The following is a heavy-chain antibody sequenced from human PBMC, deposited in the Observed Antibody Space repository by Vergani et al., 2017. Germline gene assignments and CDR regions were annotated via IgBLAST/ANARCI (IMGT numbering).Heavy chain of an antibody. CDR3: AKGGDYYYYYMDV. J-gene: IGHJ6*03. CDR2: ISWNSGSI. Sequence: EVQLVESGGGLVQPGRSLRLSCAASGFPFDDYAMHWVRQPPGKGLEWVSGISWNSGSIGYADSVKGRFTISRDNAKNSLYLQMNSLRAEDTAFYYCAKGGDYYYYYMDVWGKGTTVTVSS. CDR1: GFPFDDYA. V-gene: IGHV3-9*01.